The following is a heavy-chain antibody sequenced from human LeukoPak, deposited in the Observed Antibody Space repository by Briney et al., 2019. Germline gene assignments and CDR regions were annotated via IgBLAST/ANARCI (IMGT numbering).Heavy chain of an antibody. V-gene: IGHV4-34*01. Sequence: SETLSLSCAVYGVSFSVYYRSWIRQPPGKGLEWIGEINHSGSTNYNPSLKSRVTISVDTCKNQFSLKLSSVTAADTAVYYFARWIFLSSGYYGNFDYWGQGTLVTVSS. J-gene: IGHJ4*02. CDR2: INHSGST. CDR1: GVSFSVYY. CDR3: ARWIFLSSGYYGNFDY. D-gene: IGHD3-22*01.